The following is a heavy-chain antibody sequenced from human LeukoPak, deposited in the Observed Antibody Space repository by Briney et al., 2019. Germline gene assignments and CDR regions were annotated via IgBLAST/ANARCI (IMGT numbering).Heavy chain of an antibody. Sequence: SVKVSCTASGGTFSSHAISWVRQAPGQGLEWMGGIIPIFGTANYAQKFQGRVTITADESTSTAYMELSSLRSEDTAVYYCASGVPVTTLAYYYYGMDVWGQGTTVTVSS. CDR3: ASGVPVTTLAYYYYGMDV. CDR2: IIPIFGTA. D-gene: IGHD4-17*01. V-gene: IGHV1-69*13. CDR1: GGTFSSHA. J-gene: IGHJ6*02.